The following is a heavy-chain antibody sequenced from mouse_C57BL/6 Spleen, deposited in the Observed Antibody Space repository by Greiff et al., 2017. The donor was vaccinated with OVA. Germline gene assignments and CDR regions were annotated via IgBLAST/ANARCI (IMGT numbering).Heavy chain of an antibody. CDR1: GYTFTSYW. V-gene: IGHV1-64*01. D-gene: IGHD1-1*01. CDR3: AREDYYSFAY. Sequence: VQLQQPGAELVKPGASVKLSCKASGYTFTSYWMHWVKQRPGQGLEWIGMIHPNSGSTNYHEKFKSKATLTVDKTSSTAYMQLSSLTSEDSAVYYCAREDYYSFAYWGQGTLVTVSA. CDR2: IHPNSGST. J-gene: IGHJ3*01.